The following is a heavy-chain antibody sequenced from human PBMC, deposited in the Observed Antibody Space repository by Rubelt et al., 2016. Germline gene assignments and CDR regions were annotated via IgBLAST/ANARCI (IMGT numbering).Heavy chain of an antibody. J-gene: IGHJ4*02. V-gene: IGHV3-30*04. CDR3: ARDEQSSAGTVDY. D-gene: IGHD6-19*01. Sequence: LEWVAVLSYDGSNKYYADSVKGRFTISRDNSKNTLYLQMNSLRAEDTAVYYCARDEQSSAGTVDYWGQGTLVTVSS. CDR2: LSYDGSNK.